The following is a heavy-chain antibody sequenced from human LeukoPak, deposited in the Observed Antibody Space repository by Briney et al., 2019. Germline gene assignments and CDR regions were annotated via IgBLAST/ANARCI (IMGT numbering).Heavy chain of an antibody. CDR3: ARRAARDNWFDP. CDR2: MNPNSGNT. D-gene: IGHD6-13*01. Sequence: GASVKVSCKASGYTFTSYDINWVRQATGQGLEWMGWMNPNSGNTGYAQKFQGRVTMTRNTPISTAYMELSSLRSEDTAVYYCARRAARDNWFDPWGQGTLVTVSS. J-gene: IGHJ5*02. CDR1: GYTFTSYD. V-gene: IGHV1-8*01.